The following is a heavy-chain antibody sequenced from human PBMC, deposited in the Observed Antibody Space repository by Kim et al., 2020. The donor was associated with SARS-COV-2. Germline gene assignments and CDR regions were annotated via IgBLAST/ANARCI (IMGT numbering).Heavy chain of an antibody. D-gene: IGHD2-2*01. CDR3: ARTGDCSSTSCPLVYYGM. CDR2: NSYSGST. J-gene: IGHJ6*01. CDR1: GGSISSYY. Sequence: SETLSLTCTVSGGSISSYYWSWVRQPPGKGLEWIGYNSYSGSTNYNPSPKNRVTISGDTSTNQSSLKLSSVTAADTAAYYCARTGDCSSTSCPLVYYGM. V-gene: IGHV4-59*08.